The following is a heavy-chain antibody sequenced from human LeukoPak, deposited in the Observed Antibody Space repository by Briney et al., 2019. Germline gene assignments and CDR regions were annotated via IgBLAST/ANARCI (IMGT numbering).Heavy chain of an antibody. Sequence: GGSLRLSCAASGFTFSRYSMNWVRQAPGKGLEWVSSISISSSCIYYADSVKGRFTMSRDNAKNSLYLQVNSLRAEDTAVYYCARDSATSGWSGGFHYWGQGTLVTVSS. D-gene: IGHD6-19*01. CDR1: GFTFSRYS. CDR2: ISISSSCI. V-gene: IGHV3-21*04. J-gene: IGHJ4*02. CDR3: ARDSATSGWSGGFHY.